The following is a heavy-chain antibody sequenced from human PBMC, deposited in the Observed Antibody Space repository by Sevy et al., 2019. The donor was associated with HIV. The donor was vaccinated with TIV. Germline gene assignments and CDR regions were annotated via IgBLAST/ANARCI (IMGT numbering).Heavy chain of an antibody. J-gene: IGHJ4*02. D-gene: IGHD3-22*01. CDR1: GGSISSYY. V-gene: IGHV4-59*01. CDR2: IYYSGST. CDR3: ARALYYYDSRGYLYYFDY. Sequence: SETLSLTCTVSGGSISSYYWSWIRQPPGKGLEWIGYIYYSGSTNYNPSLKSRVTISVDTSKNQFSLKLSSVTAADTAVYYCARALYYYDSRGYLYYFDYWGQGTLVTVSS.